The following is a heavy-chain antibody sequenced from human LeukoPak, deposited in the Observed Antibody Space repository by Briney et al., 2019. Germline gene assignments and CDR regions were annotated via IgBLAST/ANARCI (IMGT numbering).Heavy chain of an antibody. J-gene: IGHJ5*02. Sequence: ASVTVFCKASGGTFSSYTISWVRQAPGQGLEWMGRIIPILGIANYAQKFQGRVTITADKSTSTAYMELSSLRSVDTAVYYCARGRGCSSTSCYFVNWFDHWGQGTLVTVSS. CDR1: GGTFSSYT. D-gene: IGHD2-2*01. V-gene: IGHV1-69*02. CDR2: IIPILGIA. CDR3: ARGRGCSSTSCYFVNWFDH.